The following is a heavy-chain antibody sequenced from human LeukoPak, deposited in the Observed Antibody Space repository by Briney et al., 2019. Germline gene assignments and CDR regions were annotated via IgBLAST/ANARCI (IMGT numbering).Heavy chain of an antibody. CDR3: ARGSDDYGDYYFDY. CDR2: INPNSGGT. Sequence: ASVKVSCKASGYTLTGYYMHWVRQAPGQGLERMGWINPNSGGTNYAQKFQGRVTMTRDTSISTAYMELSRLRSDDTAVYYCARGSDDYGDYYFDYWGQGTLVTVSS. V-gene: IGHV1-2*02. J-gene: IGHJ4*02. CDR1: GYTLTGYY. D-gene: IGHD4-17*01.